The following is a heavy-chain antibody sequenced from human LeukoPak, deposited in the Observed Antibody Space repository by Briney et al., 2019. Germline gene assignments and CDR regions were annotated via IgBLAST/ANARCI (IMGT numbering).Heavy chain of an antibody. CDR3: ATFAGEHQAPFDY. D-gene: IGHD1-26*01. CDR2: INPNSGGT. CDR1: GYTFTGYY. V-gene: IGHV1-2*02. Sequence: ASVKVSCKASGYTFTGYYMHWVRQAPGQGLEWMGWINPNSGGTSYAQKFQGRVTMTRDTSISTAYMELSRLRSDDTAVYYCATFAGEHQAPFDYWGQGTLVTVSS. J-gene: IGHJ4*02.